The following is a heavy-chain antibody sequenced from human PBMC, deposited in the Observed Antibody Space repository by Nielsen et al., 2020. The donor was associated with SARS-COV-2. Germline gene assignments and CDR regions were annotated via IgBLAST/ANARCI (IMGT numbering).Heavy chain of an antibody. CDR2: ISYSGSA. Sequence: SETLSLTCTVSGASMSTSYWSWLRQPPGKGLEWIGYISYSGSAYYNPSLKSRVTISVDTSTNQFSLKLSSVTAADTAVYYCARGFDYWGQGTLVTVSS. CDR3: ARGFDY. V-gene: IGHV4-59*01. J-gene: IGHJ4*02. CDR1: GASMSTSY.